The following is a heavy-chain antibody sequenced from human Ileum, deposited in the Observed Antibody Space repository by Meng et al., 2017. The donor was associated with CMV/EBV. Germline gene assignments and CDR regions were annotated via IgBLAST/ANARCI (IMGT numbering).Heavy chain of an antibody. CDR3: AREGGGWYFDS. V-gene: IGHV4-30-4*01. CDR2: IYYSGST. J-gene: IGHJ4*02. Sequence: QVHLQAVGPGLVKPPQTLSLTCTVSGDSLRPGDYYWSWIRQPPGKGPEWIGYIYYSGSTLYNPSLKSPVTISLDKSKNQFSLRLRSVTAADTAVYFCAREGGGWYFDSWGQGTLVTVSS. D-gene: IGHD6-19*01. CDR1: GDSLRPGDYY.